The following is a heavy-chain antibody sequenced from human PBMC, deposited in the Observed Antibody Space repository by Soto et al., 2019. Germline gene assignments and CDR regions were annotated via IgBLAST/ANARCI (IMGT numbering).Heavy chain of an antibody. J-gene: IGHJ4*02. V-gene: IGHV3-64*01. CDR1: GFTFSSYA. CDR2: ISSNGGST. D-gene: IGHD3-10*01. Sequence: VQLVESGGGLVQPGGSLRLSCAASGFTFSSYAMHWVRQAPGKGLEYVSAISSNGGSTYYANSVKGRFTISRDNSKNTLYLQMGSLRVDDMAVYYCARTYYYGSGSGTNFDYWGQGTLVTVSS. CDR3: ARTYYYGSGSGTNFDY.